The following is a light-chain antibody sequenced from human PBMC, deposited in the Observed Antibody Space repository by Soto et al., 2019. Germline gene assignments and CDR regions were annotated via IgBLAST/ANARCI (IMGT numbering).Light chain of an antibody. J-gene: IGLJ2*01. CDR1: SSDVGIYNL. CDR3: CSYAGSVV. CDR2: EGS. V-gene: IGLV2-23*01. Sequence: QSAMTQPASVSGSPGQSITISCTVTSSDVGIYNLVSWYQQHPGKAPKLMIYEGSKRPSGVSNRFSVSKSGNTASLTISGLQAEDEADYYCCSYAGSVVFGGRTKVTVL.